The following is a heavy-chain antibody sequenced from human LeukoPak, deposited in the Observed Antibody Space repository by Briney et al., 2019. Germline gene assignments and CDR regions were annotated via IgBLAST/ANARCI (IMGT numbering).Heavy chain of an antibody. CDR2: IKQDGSEK. Sequence: GGSLRLSCAASGFTFSSYWMSWVRQAPGKGLEWVANIKQDGSEKYYVDSVKGRSTISRDNAKNSLYLQMNSLRAEDTAVYYCARGGEGYCSGGSCGGEFDYWGQGTLVTVSS. J-gene: IGHJ4*02. CDR1: GFTFSSYW. V-gene: IGHV3-7*01. D-gene: IGHD2-15*01. CDR3: ARGGEGYCSGGSCGGEFDY.